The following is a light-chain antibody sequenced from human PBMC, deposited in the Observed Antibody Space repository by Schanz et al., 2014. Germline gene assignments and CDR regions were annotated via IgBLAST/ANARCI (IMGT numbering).Light chain of an antibody. V-gene: IGLV2-11*01. CDR1: SSDVGGYNY. J-gene: IGLJ2*01. CDR3: CSYAGKYTRV. CDR2: DVS. Sequence: QSALTQPRSVSGSPGQSVTISCTGASSDVGGYNYVSWYQQHPGKAPKLIIYDVSRRPSGVPDRFSGSKSGNTASLTISGLQAEDEADYYCCSYAGKYTRVFGGGTKLTV.